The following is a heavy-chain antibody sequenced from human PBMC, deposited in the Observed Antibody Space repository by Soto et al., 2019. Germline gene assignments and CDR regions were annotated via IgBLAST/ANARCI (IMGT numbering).Heavy chain of an antibody. D-gene: IGHD3-3*01. Sequence: SETLSLTCTVPGGSISSGGYYWSWIRQHPGKGLEGIGYIYCSGSTYYNPSLKSRVTISVDTSKNQFSLKLSSVTAADTAVYYCARGVITIFGVVITDYYYYYGMDVWGQGTTVTVSS. V-gene: IGHV4-31*03. CDR3: ARGVITIFGVVITDYYYYYGMDV. CDR1: GGSISSGGYY. CDR2: IYCSGST. J-gene: IGHJ6*02.